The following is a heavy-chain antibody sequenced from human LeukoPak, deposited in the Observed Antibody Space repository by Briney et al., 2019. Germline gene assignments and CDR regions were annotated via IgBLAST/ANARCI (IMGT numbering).Heavy chain of an antibody. CDR3: ARRTYYDFWSGYPVPHYYYYYMDV. V-gene: IGHV4-4*09. J-gene: IGHJ6*03. D-gene: IGHD3-3*01. Sequence: SETLSLTCTVSGGSISSYYWSWIRQPPGKGLEWIGYIYTSGSTNYNPSLKSRVTISVDTSKNQFSLKLSSVTAADTAVYYCARRTYYDFWSGYPVPHYYYYYMDVWGKGTTVTVSS. CDR2: IYTSGST. CDR1: GGSISSYY.